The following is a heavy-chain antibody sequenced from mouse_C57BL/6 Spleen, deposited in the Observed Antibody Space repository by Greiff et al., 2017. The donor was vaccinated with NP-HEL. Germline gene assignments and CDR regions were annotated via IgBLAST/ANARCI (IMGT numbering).Heavy chain of an antibody. D-gene: IGHD2-4*01. J-gene: IGHJ2*01. CDR2: IDPSDSET. CDR1: GYTFTSYW. Sequence: QVQLQQPGAELVRPGSSVKLSCKASGYTFTSYWMHWVKQRPIQGLEWIGNIDPSDSETHYNQKFKDKATLTVDKSSSTAYMQLSSLTSEDSAVYYCARREGLRRVFDYWGQGTTLTVSS. V-gene: IGHV1-52*01. CDR3: ARREGLRRVFDY.